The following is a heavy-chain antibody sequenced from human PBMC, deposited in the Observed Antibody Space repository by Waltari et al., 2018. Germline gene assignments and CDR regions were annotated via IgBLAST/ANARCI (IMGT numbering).Heavy chain of an antibody. V-gene: IGHV4-39*01. D-gene: IGHD5-12*01. J-gene: IGHJ2*01. CDR3: ARLRWLRLSGYWYFDL. Sequence: QLQLQESGPGLVKPSETLSLTCTVSGGSIRSSSYYWGWIRKPPGKGLEWIGSIYYGGSTYYNPSLKSRVTISVDTSKNQFSLKLSSVTAADTAVYYCARLRWLRLSGYWYFDLWGRGTLVTVSS. CDR1: GGSIRSSSYY. CDR2: IYYGGST.